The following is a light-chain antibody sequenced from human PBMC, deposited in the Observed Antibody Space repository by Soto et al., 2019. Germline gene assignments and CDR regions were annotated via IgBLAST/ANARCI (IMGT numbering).Light chain of an antibody. CDR1: QSVSSD. J-gene: IGKJ4*01. V-gene: IGKV3-15*01. Sequence: ETVMTQSPATLSVSPGERATLSCRASQSVSSDLAWYQQRPGQSPRLLIYGASARPTGIPARFSGSGSVTEFTLTISSLQSEDFAVYYCQQYNSWPLTFGGGTKVEIK. CDR2: GAS. CDR3: QQYNSWPLT.